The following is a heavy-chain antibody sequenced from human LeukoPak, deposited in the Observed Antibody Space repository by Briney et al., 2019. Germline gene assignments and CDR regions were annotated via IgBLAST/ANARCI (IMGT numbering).Heavy chain of an antibody. CDR2: ISSSGSTI. CDR3: ARELIAAAGTNY. CDR1: GFTFSSYE. D-gene: IGHD6-13*01. Sequence: GGSLRLSCAASGFTFSSYEMNWVRQAPGKGLEWVSYISSSGSTIYYADSVKGRFTISRDNAKNSLYLQMNSLRAEDTAVYHCARELIAAAGTNYWGQGTLVTVSS. V-gene: IGHV3-48*03. J-gene: IGHJ4*02.